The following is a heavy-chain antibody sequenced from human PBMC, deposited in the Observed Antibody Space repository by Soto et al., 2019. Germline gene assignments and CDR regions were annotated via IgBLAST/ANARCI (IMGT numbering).Heavy chain of an antibody. CDR2: INHSGST. CDR1: GGSFSGYY. CDR3: AGHPRGYYYGSGSGSDY. Sequence: PSETLSLTCAVYGGSFSGYYWSWIRQPPGKGLEWIGEINHSGSTNYNPSLKSRVTISVDTSKNQFSLKLSSVTAADTAVYYCAGHPRGYYYGSGSGSDYWGQGTLVTVSS. J-gene: IGHJ4*02. V-gene: IGHV4-34*01. D-gene: IGHD3-10*01.